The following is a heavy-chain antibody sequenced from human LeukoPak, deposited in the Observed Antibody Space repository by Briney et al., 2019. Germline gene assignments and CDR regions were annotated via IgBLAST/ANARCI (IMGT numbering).Heavy chain of an antibody. CDR2: IYHSGST. Sequence: PSETLSLTCSVSGYSISSGNYWGWIRLPPGKGLQWIGSIYHSGSTYYNPSLKSRVTISVDTSKNQFSLKLSSVTAADTAVYYCARLGGRGIDYWGQGTLVTVSS. CDR3: ARLGGRGIDY. J-gene: IGHJ4*02. D-gene: IGHD6-13*01. CDR1: GYSISSGNY. V-gene: IGHV4-38-2*01.